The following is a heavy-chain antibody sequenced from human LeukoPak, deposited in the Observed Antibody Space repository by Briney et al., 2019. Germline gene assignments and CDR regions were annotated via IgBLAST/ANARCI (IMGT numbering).Heavy chain of an antibody. CDR1: GGSFSGYY. CDR2: IYHSGST. CDR3: ASTYYYDSSGYYYSPAEYFQH. V-gene: IGHV4-30-2*01. D-gene: IGHD3-22*01. J-gene: IGHJ1*01. Sequence: SETLSLTCAVYGGSFSGYYWSWIRQPPGKGLEWIGYIYHSGSTYYNPSLKSRVTISVDRSKNQFSLKLSSVTAADTAVYYCASTYYYDSSGYYYSPAEYFQHWGQGTLVTVSS.